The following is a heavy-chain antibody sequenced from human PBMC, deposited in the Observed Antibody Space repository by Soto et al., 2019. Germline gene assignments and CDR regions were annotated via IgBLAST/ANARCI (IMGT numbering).Heavy chain of an antibody. J-gene: IGHJ4*02. Sequence: GGSLRLSCTVSGFAFNNCGINWVRQAPGKGLEWVSSISKSDYTYYSDSVKGRFTISRDNAKNSVSLQMNTLRVEDTAVYYCAREDSIIIPAVSDFWGQGTLVTVSS. D-gene: IGHD2-2*01. V-gene: IGHV3-21*01. CDR2: ISKSDYT. CDR1: GFAFNNCG. CDR3: AREDSIIIPAVSDF.